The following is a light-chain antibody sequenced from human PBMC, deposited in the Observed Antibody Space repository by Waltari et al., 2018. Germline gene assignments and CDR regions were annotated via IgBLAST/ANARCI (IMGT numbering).Light chain of an antibody. J-gene: IGKJ2*01. CDR3: QQYYSIPYT. CDR1: LTVLDSSNNKNY. Sequence: DIVMTQSPDSLALSLGESATITCMSSLTVLDSSNNKNYVAWYQQKPGQPPKLLFYWASTRESGVPGRFSGSESGTEFTLTVSSLQAEDVAVYYCQQYYSIPYTFGQGTKLEI. V-gene: IGKV4-1*01. CDR2: WAS.